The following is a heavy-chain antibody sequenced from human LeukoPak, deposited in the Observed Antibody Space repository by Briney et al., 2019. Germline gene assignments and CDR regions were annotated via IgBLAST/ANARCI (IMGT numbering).Heavy chain of an antibody. J-gene: IGHJ4*02. V-gene: IGHV3-23*01. Sequence: PGGSLSLSCATSGFTFSSYTMTWVRQSPGKGLEWVSAISGSGGSTYYADSVKGRFTISRDNSKNTLYLQMNSLRAEDTAVYYCANMAFEDYWGQGTLVTVSS. CDR1: GFTFSSYT. D-gene: IGHD5-24*01. CDR3: ANMAFEDY. CDR2: ISGSGGST.